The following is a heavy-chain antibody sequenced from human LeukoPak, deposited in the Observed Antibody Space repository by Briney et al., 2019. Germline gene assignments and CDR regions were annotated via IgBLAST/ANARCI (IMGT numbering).Heavy chain of an antibody. D-gene: IGHD2/OR15-2a*01. Sequence: GASVKVSCKASGYPFTNHGVSWVRQAPGQGLEWMGWINANSGDTNYAQRFQGRLTMTTDTFTTTAYMELRSLSSDDTAVYYCARDWPIVIADYWGQGTLVTVSS. CDR1: GYPFTNHG. CDR3: ARDWPIVIADY. J-gene: IGHJ4*02. V-gene: IGHV1-18*01. CDR2: INANSGDT.